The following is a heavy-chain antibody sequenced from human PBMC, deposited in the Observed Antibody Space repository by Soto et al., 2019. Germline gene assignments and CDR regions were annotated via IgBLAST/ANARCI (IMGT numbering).Heavy chain of an antibody. J-gene: IGHJ6*03. Sequence: SVKVSCKGAGLAFTSSAVQWVRQARGQRLEWIGWMVLDSGNTSYAQKFQDRVTMTRNTSTSTAYMELSSLRSEDTAVYYCARGSYSSSGDYYYYYYMDVWGKGTTVTVSS. CDR1: GLAFTSSA. D-gene: IGHD6-13*01. CDR2: MVLDSGNT. V-gene: IGHV1-58*01. CDR3: ARGSYSSSGDYYYYYYMDV.